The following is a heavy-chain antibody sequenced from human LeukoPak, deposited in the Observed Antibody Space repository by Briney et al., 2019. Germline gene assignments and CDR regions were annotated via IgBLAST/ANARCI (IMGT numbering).Heavy chain of an antibody. CDR2: IIPILGMA. CDR3: ASHTAMTYYFDY. Sequence: GASVKVSCKASGGTFSSYAISWVRQAPGQGLEWMGRIIPILGMANYAQKFQGRVTITADKSTSTAYMELSSLRSEDTAVYYCASHTAMTYYFDYWGQGTLVTVSS. CDR1: GGTFSSYA. J-gene: IGHJ4*02. D-gene: IGHD5-18*01. V-gene: IGHV1-69*04.